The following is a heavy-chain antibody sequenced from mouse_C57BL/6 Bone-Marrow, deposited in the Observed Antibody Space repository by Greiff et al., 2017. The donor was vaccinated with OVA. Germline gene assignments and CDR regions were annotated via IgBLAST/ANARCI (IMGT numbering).Heavy chain of an antibody. J-gene: IGHJ3*01. CDR2: IHPNSGST. CDR3: ARRNYYGIAY. Sequence: QVQLQQPGAELVKPGASVKLSCKASGYTFTSYWMHWVKQRPGQGLEWIGMIHPNSGSTNYNEKFKSKATLTVDKSSSTAYMQLSRLTSEDSAVYYCARRNYYGIAYWGQGTLVTVSA. D-gene: IGHD1-1*01. CDR1: GYTFTSYW. V-gene: IGHV1-64*01.